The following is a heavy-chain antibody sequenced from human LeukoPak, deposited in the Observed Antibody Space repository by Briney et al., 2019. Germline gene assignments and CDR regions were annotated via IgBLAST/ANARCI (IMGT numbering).Heavy chain of an antibody. V-gene: IGHV1-2*02. CDR1: GYIFTDFF. Sequence: GASVKVSCKASGYIFTDFFLRWVRQAPGQGLGWMGLVNPNDGGTIYAQNFQVRVTLTRDTSISTAYMELSRLRSDDTAVYYCARDDYGDLQYFEDWGQGTLVTVSS. D-gene: IGHD4-17*01. CDR2: VNPNDGGT. J-gene: IGHJ4*02. CDR3: ARDDYGDLQYFED.